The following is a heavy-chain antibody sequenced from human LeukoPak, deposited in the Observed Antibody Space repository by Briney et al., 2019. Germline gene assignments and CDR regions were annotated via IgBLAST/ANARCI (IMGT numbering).Heavy chain of an antibody. D-gene: IGHD2-8*01. CDR3: VRFVYTSSLDY. J-gene: IGHJ4*02. Sequence: GESLKISCKAFGYSLTNNWIGWLRQVPGKGLEWMGLIFPGDSDTRYSPSFQGQVTFSVDKSISTAFLQWSSLKASDTAMSYCVRFVYTSSLDYWGQGTLVTVSS. V-gene: IGHV5-51*01. CDR1: GYSLTNNW. CDR2: IFPGDSDT.